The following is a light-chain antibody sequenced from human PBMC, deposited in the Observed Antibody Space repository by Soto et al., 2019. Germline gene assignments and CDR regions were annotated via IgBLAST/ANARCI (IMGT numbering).Light chain of an antibody. CDR3: QQRTDWPT. Sequence: ETVLTQSPATLSLSPGESATLSCRASQSVSHFLAWYQQKPGQAPRLLIYDTSSRATGIPGRFSGSGSGTDFTLTIDILEPADAAVYYCQQRTDWPTFGGGTKVEI. J-gene: IGKJ4*01. CDR2: DTS. CDR1: QSVSHF. V-gene: IGKV3-11*01.